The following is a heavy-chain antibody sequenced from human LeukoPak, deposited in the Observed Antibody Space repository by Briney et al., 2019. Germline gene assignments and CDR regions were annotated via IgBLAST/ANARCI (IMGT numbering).Heavy chain of an antibody. CDR3: ARGLANYDFWSGYYQLSYYFDY. J-gene: IGHJ4*02. Sequence: SETLSLTCAVYGGSFSGYYWSWIRQPPGKGLEWIGEINHSGSTNYNPSLKSRVTISVDTSKNQFSLKLSSVTAADTAVYYCARGLANYDFWSGYYQLSYYFDYWGQGTLVTVSS. CDR2: INHSGST. D-gene: IGHD3-3*01. CDR1: GGSFSGYY. V-gene: IGHV4-34*01.